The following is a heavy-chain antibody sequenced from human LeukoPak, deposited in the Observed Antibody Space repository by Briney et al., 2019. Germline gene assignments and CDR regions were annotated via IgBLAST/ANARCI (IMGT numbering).Heavy chain of an antibody. Sequence: GEALEISLQGSGYRLTSYWIGRVRPMPGKGLEWMGIIYPGDSDTRYSLSFQGEVTISADKSISTAYLQWSSLKASDTAMYYCARHGTSGSYTGWYFDYGGQGTLVTVSA. CDR2: IYPGDSDT. J-gene: IGHJ4*02. D-gene: IGHD1-26*01. CDR1: GYRLTSYW. CDR3: ARHGTSGSYTGWYFDY. V-gene: IGHV5-51*01.